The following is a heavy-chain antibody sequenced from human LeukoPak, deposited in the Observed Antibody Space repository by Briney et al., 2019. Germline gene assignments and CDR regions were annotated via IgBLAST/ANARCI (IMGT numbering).Heavy chain of an antibody. CDR3: ARAAWDYDILTGYPGGYYFDY. D-gene: IGHD3-9*01. J-gene: IGHJ4*02. CDR1: GGSISSYY. Sequence: SETLSLTCTVSGGSISSYYWSWIRQPAGKGLEWIGRIYTSGSTNYNPSLKSRVTMSVDTSKNQFSLKLSSVTAADTAVYYCARAAWDYDILTGYPGGYYFDYWGQGTLVTVSS. CDR2: IYTSGST. V-gene: IGHV4-4*07.